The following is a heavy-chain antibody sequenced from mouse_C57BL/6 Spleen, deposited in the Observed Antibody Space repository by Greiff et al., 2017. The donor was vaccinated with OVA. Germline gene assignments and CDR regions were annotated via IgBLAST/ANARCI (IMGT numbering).Heavy chain of an antibody. D-gene: IGHD1-1*01. Sequence: VQLQQPGAELVKPGASVKLSCKASGYTFTSYWMHWVKQRPGQGLEWIGMIHPNSGSTNYNEKFKSKATLTVDKSSSTAYMQLSSLTSEDSAVYYCARDGSTSWLAYWGQGTLVTVSA. V-gene: IGHV1-64*01. J-gene: IGHJ3*01. CDR1: GYTFTSYW. CDR2: IHPNSGST. CDR3: ARDGSTSWLAY.